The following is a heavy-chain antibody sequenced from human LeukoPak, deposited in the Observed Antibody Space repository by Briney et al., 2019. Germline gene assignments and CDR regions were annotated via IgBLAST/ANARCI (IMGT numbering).Heavy chain of an antibody. CDR3: AGIAAAGTRYYYYMDV. D-gene: IGHD6-13*01. J-gene: IGHJ6*03. CDR2: IYHSGST. V-gene: IGHV4-4*02. Sequence: SGTLSLTCAVSGGSISSSNWWSWVRQPPGKGLEWIGEIYHSGSTSYNPSLESRVTKLVDKSNNQFSLTLSSVTAADTTVYYCAGIAAAGTRYYYYMDVWGKGTTVTVSS. CDR1: GGSISSSNW.